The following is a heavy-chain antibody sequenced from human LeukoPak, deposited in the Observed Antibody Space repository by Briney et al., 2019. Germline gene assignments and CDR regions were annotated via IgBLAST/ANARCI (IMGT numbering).Heavy chain of an antibody. J-gene: IGHJ4*02. CDR1: GFTFTSYT. CDR2: ITGSGNIV. V-gene: IGHV3-21*01. CDR3: ANSYTDTWFYFDH. Sequence: GGSLRLSCAASGFTFTSYTMNWVRQSPGKGLEWVSSITGSGNIVNYADSVKGRFTISRDNSKNSLYLQLNSLTAEDTAFYYCANSYTDTWFYFDHWGQGTLVTVSS. D-gene: IGHD2-2*02.